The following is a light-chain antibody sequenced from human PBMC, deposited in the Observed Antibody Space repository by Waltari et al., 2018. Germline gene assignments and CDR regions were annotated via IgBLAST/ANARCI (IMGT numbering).Light chain of an antibody. V-gene: IGKV1-39*01. J-gene: IGKJ2*01. CDR2: DAS. Sequence: DIQMTQSPSSLSASVGDRVTITCRASQSITSYLNWYQRKPGTAPNLLIYDASSLQSGVPSRFSGCGSGTDFTLTISSLQPEDFATYYCQQSFSTPNTFGQGTKLEIK. CDR1: QSITSY. CDR3: QQSFSTPNT.